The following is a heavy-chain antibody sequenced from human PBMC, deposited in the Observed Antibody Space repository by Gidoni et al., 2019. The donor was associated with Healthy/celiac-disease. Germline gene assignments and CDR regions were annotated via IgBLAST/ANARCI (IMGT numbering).Heavy chain of an antibody. CDR3: ARRPPTPMVQGYAFDI. D-gene: IGHD3-10*01. CDR1: GYSFTSYW. J-gene: IGHJ3*02. V-gene: IGHV5-51*01. CDR2: IYPGDSDT. Sequence: EVQLVQSGAEVKKTGESLKISGKGSGYSFTSYWIGWVRQMPGKGLAWMGIIYPGDSDTRYSPSFQGQVTISADKSISTAYLQWSSLKASDTAMYYCARRPPTPMVQGYAFDIWGQGTMVTVSS.